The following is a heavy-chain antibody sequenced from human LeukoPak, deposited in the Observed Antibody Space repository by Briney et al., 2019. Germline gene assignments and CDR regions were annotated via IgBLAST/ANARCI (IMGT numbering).Heavy chain of an antibody. Sequence: PGGSLRLSCAASGVTFSSYAMSWVRQAPGKGLEWVSAISGSGGSTYYADSVKGRFTISRDNSKNTLYLQMNSLRAEDTAVYYCAKLYCSSTSCYREVGYYFDYWGQGTLVTVSS. CDR2: ISGSGGST. CDR1: GVTFSSYA. D-gene: IGHD2-2*01. J-gene: IGHJ4*02. CDR3: AKLYCSSTSCYREVGYYFDY. V-gene: IGHV3-23*01.